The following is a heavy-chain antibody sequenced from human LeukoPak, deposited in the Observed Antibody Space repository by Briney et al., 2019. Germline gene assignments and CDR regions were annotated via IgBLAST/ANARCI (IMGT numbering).Heavy chain of an antibody. CDR2: ILSNAAGATT. Sequence: PGGSLRLSCTASGLRFSDVWMNWVRQAPGKGLEWVGRILSNAAGATTDYTAPVKGRFTISRDDSKNILYLEMNSLITEDTAVYYCGDFYNSGSYYPWGQGTLVTVSS. J-gene: IGHJ5*02. D-gene: IGHD3-10*01. CDR3: GDFYNSGSYYP. V-gene: IGHV3-15*01. CDR1: GLRFSDVW.